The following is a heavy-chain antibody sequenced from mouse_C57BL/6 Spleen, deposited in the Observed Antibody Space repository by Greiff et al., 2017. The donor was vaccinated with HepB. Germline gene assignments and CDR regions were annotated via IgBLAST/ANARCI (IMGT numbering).Heavy chain of an antibody. CDR2: IDPSDSYT. Sequence: QVQLQQPGAELVMPGASVKLSCKASGYTFTSYWMHWVKQRPGQGLEWIGEIDPSDSYTNYNQKFKGKSTLTVDKSSSTAYMQLSSLTSEDSAVYYSARSEEGAIYGAMDYWGQGTSVTVSS. D-gene: IGHD1-1*01. J-gene: IGHJ4*01. CDR1: GYTFTSYW. V-gene: IGHV1-69*01. CDR3: ARSEEGAIYGAMDY.